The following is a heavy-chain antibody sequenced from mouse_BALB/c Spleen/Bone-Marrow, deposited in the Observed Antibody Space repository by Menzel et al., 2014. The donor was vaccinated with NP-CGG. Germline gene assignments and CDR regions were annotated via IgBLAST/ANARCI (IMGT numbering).Heavy chain of an antibody. J-gene: IGHJ2*01. V-gene: IGHV1-69*02. CDR3: TRLRVYYFDY. Sequence: VQVVESGAELVRPGASVKLSCKASGYTFTSYWINWVKQRPGQGLEWIGNIYPSDSYTNYNQKFKDKATLTVDKSSSTAYMQLSSPPSEDSAVYYCTRLRVYYFDYWGQGTTLTVSS. CDR1: GYTFTSYW. CDR2: IYPSDSYT.